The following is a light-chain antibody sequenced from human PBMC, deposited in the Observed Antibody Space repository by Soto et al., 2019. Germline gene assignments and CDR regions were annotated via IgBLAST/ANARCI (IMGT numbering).Light chain of an antibody. V-gene: IGLV1-40*01. J-gene: IGLJ1*01. CDR1: SSNIGAGYD. Sequence: QLVLTQPPSVSGAPGQRVTISCTVSSSNIGAGYDVHWYQQLPGTAPKLLIYGNSNRPSGVPDRFSGSKSGTSASLAITGLQAEDEADYYCQSYDSSLSGYVFGTGTKLTVL. CDR2: GNS. CDR3: QSYDSSLSGYV.